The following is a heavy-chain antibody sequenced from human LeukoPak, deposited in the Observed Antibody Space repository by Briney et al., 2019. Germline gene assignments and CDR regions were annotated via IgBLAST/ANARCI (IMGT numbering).Heavy chain of an antibody. Sequence: GGSLRLSCAASGFTFSTYSMNWVRQAPGKGLEWVAVISYDGSNKYYADSVKGRFTISRDNSRNTLYLQMNSLRAEDTAVYYCAKDPRTMIVVVIPYYFDYWGQGTLVTVSS. J-gene: IGHJ4*02. CDR1: GFTFSTYS. V-gene: IGHV3-30*18. CDR3: AKDPRTMIVVVIPYYFDY. D-gene: IGHD3-22*01. CDR2: ISYDGSNK.